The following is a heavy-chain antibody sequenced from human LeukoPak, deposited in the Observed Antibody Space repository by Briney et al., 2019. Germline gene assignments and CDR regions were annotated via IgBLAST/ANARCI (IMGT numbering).Heavy chain of an antibody. J-gene: IGHJ5*02. V-gene: IGHV1-18*04. CDR1: GYTFTGYY. CDR2: ISAYNGNT. Sequence: GASVKVSCKASGYTFTGYYMHWVRQAPGQGLEWMGWISAYNGNTNYAQKLQGRVTMTTDTSTSTAYMELRSLRSDDTAVYYCARARWVSDYGDYWGTRRTYNWFDPWGQGTLVTVSS. D-gene: IGHD4-17*01. CDR3: ARARWVSDYGDYWGTRRTYNWFDP.